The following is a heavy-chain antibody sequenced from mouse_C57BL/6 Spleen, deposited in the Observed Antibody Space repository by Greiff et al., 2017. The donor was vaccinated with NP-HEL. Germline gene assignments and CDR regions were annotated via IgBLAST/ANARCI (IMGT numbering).Heavy chain of an antibody. CDR1: GYAFSSYW. Sequence: VQLQQSGAELVKPGASVKISCKASGYAFSSYWMNWVKQRPGKGLEWIGQIYPGDGDTNYNGKFKGKATLTADKSSSTAYMQLSSLTSEDSAVYFCARVRDYGSSYTYWYFDVWGTGTTVTVSS. CDR3: ARVRDYGSSYTYWYFDV. V-gene: IGHV1-80*01. CDR2: IYPGDGDT. J-gene: IGHJ1*03. D-gene: IGHD1-1*01.